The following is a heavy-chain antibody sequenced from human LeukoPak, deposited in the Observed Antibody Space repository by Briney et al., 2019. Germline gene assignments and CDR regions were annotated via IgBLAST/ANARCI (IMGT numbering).Heavy chain of an antibody. V-gene: IGHV4-59*01. J-gene: IGHJ6*03. CDR3: ARYIRGPDYYIDV. CDR2: VSYSEST. CDR1: GGALSSDY. Sequence: SETLSLTCTASGGALSSDYWSWIRQPPGKGLERNGYVSYSESTNYNPSLSSRLTISLDTPKNRFSLNLYSVTAGDTAIYFCARYIRGPDYYIDVWGKGTTVAVSS. D-gene: IGHD2-2*01.